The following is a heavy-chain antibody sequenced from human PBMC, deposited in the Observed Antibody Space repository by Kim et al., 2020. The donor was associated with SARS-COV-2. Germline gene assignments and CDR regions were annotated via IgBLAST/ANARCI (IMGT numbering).Heavy chain of an antibody. D-gene: IGHD3-10*01. Sequence: GGSLRLSCAASGFTFNDSYMRWIRQAPGKGLEWVSYISSSTGYTNYADSVKGRFTISRDNAKNSLYPQMNSLRAEDTAVYYCARGGGLSGFFDYWGQGTLVTVSS. CDR2: ISSSTGYT. CDR3: ARGGGLSGFFDY. J-gene: IGHJ4*02. CDR1: GFTFNDSY. V-gene: IGHV3-11*05.